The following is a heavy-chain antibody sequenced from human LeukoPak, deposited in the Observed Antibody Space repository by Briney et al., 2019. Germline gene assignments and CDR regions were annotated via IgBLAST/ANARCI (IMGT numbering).Heavy chain of an antibody. CDR2: IIPIFGTA. CDR1: GGTFSSYA. CDR3: ARGATGGDAFDI. Sequence: SVKVSCKASGGTFSSYAVSWVRQAPGQGLEWMGRIIPIFGTANYAQKFQGRVTITTDESTSTAYMELSSLRSEDTAVYYCARGATGGDAFDIWGQGTMVTVSS. D-gene: IGHD1-14*01. V-gene: IGHV1-69*05. J-gene: IGHJ3*02.